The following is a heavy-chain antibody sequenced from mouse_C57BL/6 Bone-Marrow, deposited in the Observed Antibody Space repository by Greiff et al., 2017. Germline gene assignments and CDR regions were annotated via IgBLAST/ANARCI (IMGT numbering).Heavy chain of an antibody. CDR3: AVYGSSVFAY. J-gene: IGHJ3*01. D-gene: IGHD1-1*01. V-gene: IGHV14-2*01. Sequence: EVQVMESGAELVKPGASVKLSCTASGFNIKDYYMHWVKQRTEQGLEWIGRIDPEDGETKYAPKFPGKATITADTSSHTAYLQLSSLTYEDTAVYYCAVYGSSVFAYWGQGTLVTVSA. CDR1: GFNIKDYY. CDR2: IDPEDGET.